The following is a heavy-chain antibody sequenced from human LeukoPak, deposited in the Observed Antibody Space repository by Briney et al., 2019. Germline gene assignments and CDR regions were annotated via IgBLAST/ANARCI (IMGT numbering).Heavy chain of an antibody. CDR1: GGSISSYY. CDR3: ARSHPGYYFDY. J-gene: IGHJ4*02. Sequence: SETLSLTCTVSGGSISSYYWSWIRQPPGKGLEWIGYIYYSGSTNYNPSLKSRVTISVDTSKNQFSLKLSSVTAADTAVYYCARSHPGYYFDYWGQGTLVTLSS. CDR2: IYYSGST. V-gene: IGHV4-59*01.